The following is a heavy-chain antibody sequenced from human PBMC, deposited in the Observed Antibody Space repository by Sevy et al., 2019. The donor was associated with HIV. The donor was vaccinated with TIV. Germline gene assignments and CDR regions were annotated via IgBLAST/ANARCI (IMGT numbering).Heavy chain of an antibody. CDR1: GYTFTSYG. Sequence: ASVKVSCKASGYTFTSYGISWVRQAPGQGLEWMGWISAYNGNTNYAQKLQGRVTMTTDTSTSTAYMELRSLRSDDTAVYYCARDPTIFGGTGAFDIWGQGTMVTVSS. CDR2: ISAYNGNT. CDR3: ARDPTIFGGTGAFDI. V-gene: IGHV1-18*01. D-gene: IGHD3-3*01. J-gene: IGHJ3*02.